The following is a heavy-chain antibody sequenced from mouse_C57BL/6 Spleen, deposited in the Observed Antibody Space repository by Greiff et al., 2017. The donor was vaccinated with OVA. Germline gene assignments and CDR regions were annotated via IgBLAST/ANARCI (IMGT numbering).Heavy chain of an antibody. Sequence: EVQRVESGGGLVKPGGSLKLSCAASGFTFSSYAMSWVRQTPEKRLEWVATISDGGSYTYYPDNVKGRFTISRDNAKNNLYLQMSHLKSEDTAMYYCAREHYYGSSQDYFDYWGQGTTLTVSS. CDR1: GFTFSSYA. V-gene: IGHV5-4*01. CDR2: ISDGGSYT. J-gene: IGHJ2*01. CDR3: AREHYYGSSQDYFDY. D-gene: IGHD1-1*01.